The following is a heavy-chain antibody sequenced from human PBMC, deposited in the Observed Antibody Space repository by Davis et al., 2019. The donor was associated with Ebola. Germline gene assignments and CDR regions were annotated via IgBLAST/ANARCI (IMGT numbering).Heavy chain of an antibody. CDR3: ARSEGSGSYLSYFDY. CDR2: IYPGDSDT. Sequence: KVSCKGSGYSFTTYWIGWVRQMPGKGLEWMGIIYPGDSDTRYSPSFQGQVTISADKSISTAYLQWSSLKASDTAMYYCARSEGSGSYLSYFDYWGQGTLVTVSS. CDR1: GYSFTTYW. V-gene: IGHV5-51*01. J-gene: IGHJ4*02. D-gene: IGHD3-10*01.